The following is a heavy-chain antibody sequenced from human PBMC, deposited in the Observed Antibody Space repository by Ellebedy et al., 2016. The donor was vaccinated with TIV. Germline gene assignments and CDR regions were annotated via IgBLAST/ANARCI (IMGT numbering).Heavy chain of an antibody. Sequence: GESLKISCAASGFTFSSYYMHWVRQAPGKGLVWVSRINTDGSSTSYADSVKGRFTISRDNAKNTLYLQMNSLRAEDTAVYYCATDHYWGQGTLVTVSS. V-gene: IGHV3-74*01. J-gene: IGHJ4*02. CDR3: ATDHY. CDR1: GFTFSSYY. CDR2: INTDGSST.